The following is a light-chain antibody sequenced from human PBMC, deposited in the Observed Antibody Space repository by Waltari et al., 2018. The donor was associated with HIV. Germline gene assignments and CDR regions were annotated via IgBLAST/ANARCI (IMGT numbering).Light chain of an antibody. Sequence: EIVMTQFPGTLSVSPGERAPLSCRASKSISSHLAWYQQKPGQAPRLLIYAASNRATGIPARFSGSGSGTDFTLTISSLQPEDFAVYYCLQYTFWPPYTFGQGTKLEMK. CDR3: LQYTFWPPYT. CDR1: KSISSH. CDR2: AAS. J-gene: IGKJ2*01. V-gene: IGKV3-15*01.